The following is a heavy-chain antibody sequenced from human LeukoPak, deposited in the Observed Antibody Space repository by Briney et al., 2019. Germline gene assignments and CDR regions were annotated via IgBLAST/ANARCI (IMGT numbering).Heavy chain of an antibody. J-gene: IGHJ4*02. D-gene: IGHD3-10*01. V-gene: IGHV4-39*01. CDR2: INYSGKT. CDR3: ARHTYGTFDY. CDR1: GGSISSSSYY. Sequence: ASETLSLTCSVSGGSISSSSYYWGWIRQPPGKGLEWIGSINYSGKTYHNPSLKSRVTIFVDTSKNQFSLKLSSVTAADTTLYYCARHTYGTFDYWGQGTLVTVSS.